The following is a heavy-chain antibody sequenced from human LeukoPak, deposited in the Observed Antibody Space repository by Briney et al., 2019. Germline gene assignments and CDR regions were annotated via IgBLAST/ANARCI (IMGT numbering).Heavy chain of an antibody. V-gene: IGHV3-7*01. CDR2: IKEDGSEE. J-gene: IGHJ4*02. CDR3: AKVRRSVAYDY. CDR1: GFNFGEFW. Sequence: GGSLRLSCAASGFNFGEFWMAWFRQTPGKGLEWVADIKEDGSEEFYVDSVKGRFTISREDAENSVYLQMNNLRVEDTAIYYCAKVRRSVAYDYWGRGTLVTVSS.